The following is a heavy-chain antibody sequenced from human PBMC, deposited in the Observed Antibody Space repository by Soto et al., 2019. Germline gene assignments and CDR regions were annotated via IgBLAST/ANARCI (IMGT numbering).Heavy chain of an antibody. CDR2: ISAYSGNA. Sequence: ASVKDSCKASGYTFTGYGIGWVRQAPGQGLEWMGWISAYSGNANYAQKFQGRVTMTTDTSTTTAYMELRSLRSEDTAVYYCATGDYVFSAAYDYWGQGTLVTVSS. CDR3: ATGDYVFSAAYDY. J-gene: IGHJ4*02. V-gene: IGHV1-18*01. CDR1: GYTFTGYG. D-gene: IGHD4-17*01.